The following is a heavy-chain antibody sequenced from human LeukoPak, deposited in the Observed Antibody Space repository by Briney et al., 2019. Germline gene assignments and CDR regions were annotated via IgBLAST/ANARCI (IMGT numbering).Heavy chain of an antibody. CDR1: GGSFSGYY. D-gene: IGHD4-17*01. CDR3: ARHYGDYVGYYYGMDV. J-gene: IGHJ6*02. V-gene: IGHV4-34*01. Sequence: SETLSLTCAVYGGSFSGYYWSWIRQPPGKGLEWIGEINHSGSTNYNPSLKSRVTISVDTSKNQFSLKLSSVTAADTAVYYCARHYGDYVGYYYGMDVWGQGTTVTVSS. CDR2: INHSGST.